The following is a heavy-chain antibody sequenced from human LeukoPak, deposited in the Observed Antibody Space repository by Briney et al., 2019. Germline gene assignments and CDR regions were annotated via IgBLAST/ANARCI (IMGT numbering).Heavy chain of an antibody. D-gene: IGHD6-6*01. CDR3: ARGVIAARPLFDY. CDR2: INPNSGGT. CDR1: GYTFTGYY. V-gene: IGHV1-2*02. J-gene: IGHJ4*02. Sequence: GSSVKVSCKASGYTFTGYYMHWVRQAPGQGLEWMGWINPNSGGTNYAQKFQGRVTMTRDTSISTAYMELSRPRSDDTAVYYCARGVIAARPLFDYWGQGTLVTVSS.